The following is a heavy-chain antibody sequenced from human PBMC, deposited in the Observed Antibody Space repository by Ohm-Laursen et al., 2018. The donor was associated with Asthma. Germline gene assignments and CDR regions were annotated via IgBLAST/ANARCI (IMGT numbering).Heavy chain of an antibody. CDR2: ISGNSDII. CDR3: ARVAQQLVPYYYYYYGMDV. CDR1: GFFFSPFG. D-gene: IGHD6-6*01. J-gene: IGHJ6*02. Sequence: SLRLSCAASGFFFSPFGMNWVRQAPGRGPEWVSFISGNSDIIYYADSVEGCFTVSRDNGKKSVYLQVNSLRAEDTAVYYCARVAQQLVPYYYYYYGMDVWGQGTTVTVSS. V-gene: IGHV3-48*01.